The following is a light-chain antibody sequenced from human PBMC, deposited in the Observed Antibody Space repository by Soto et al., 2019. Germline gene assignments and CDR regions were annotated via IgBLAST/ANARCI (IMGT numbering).Light chain of an antibody. CDR1: SSDIGGYNS. Sequence: QSALTQSPSASGSPGQSVTISCTGTSSDIGGYNSVSWYQQHPGKAPKVMIYDVTKGPSGVPDRFSGSKSGNTASLTVSALQAEDEADYYCSSYTDRKHLVFGTGTKLTVL. V-gene: IGLV2-8*01. CDR3: SSYTDRKHLV. J-gene: IGLJ1*01. CDR2: DVT.